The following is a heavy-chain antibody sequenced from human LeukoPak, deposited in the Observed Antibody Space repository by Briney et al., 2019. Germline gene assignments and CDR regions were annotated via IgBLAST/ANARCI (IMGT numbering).Heavy chain of an antibody. Sequence: SETLSLTCLFSGGSLSRGCYYWGWLRQHPGTGLEWFGYIYYSESTYYNPSLKSRVTISVDTSKNQFSLKLSSVTAADTAVYYCARTSTVTRPYYFDYWGQGTMVTVSS. CDR1: GGSLSRGCYY. D-gene: IGHD4-17*01. CDR2: IYYSEST. V-gene: IGHV4-31*03. J-gene: IGHJ4*02. CDR3: ARTSTVTRPYYFDY.